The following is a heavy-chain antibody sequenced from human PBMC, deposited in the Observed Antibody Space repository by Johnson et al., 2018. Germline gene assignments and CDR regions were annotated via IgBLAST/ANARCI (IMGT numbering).Heavy chain of an antibody. CDR2: IIPILGIA. CDR1: GGTFSSYT. J-gene: IGHJ6*02. CDR3: ARGAYNNYNSLDV. V-gene: IGHV1-69*09. D-gene: IGHD5-24*01. Sequence: QVQLVQSGAEVKKPGSSVKVSCKASGGTFSSYTISWVRQAPGQGLEWMGRIIPILGIANYAQKFQGRVTITADKSTSTAYMELSSLRSEDTAVYYCARGAYNNYNSLDVWGQGTTVTVSS.